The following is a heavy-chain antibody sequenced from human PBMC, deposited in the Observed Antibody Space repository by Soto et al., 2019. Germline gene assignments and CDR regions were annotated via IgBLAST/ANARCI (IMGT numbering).Heavy chain of an antibody. CDR3: ARDRTSSSPGWFDP. D-gene: IGHD6-6*01. J-gene: IGHJ5*02. CDR2: ISSSSSYI. Sequence: GGSLRLSCAASGFTFSSYSMNWVRQAPGKGLEWVSSISSSSSYIYYADSVKGQFTISRDNAKNSLYLQMNSLRAEDTAVYYCARDRTSSSPGWFDPWGQGTLVTVS. CDR1: GFTFSSYS. V-gene: IGHV3-21*01.